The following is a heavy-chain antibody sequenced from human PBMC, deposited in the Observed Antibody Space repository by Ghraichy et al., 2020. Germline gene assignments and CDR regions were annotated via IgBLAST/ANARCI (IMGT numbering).Heavy chain of an antibody. V-gene: IGHV3-23*01. J-gene: IGHJ6*02. Sequence: GESLNISCAASGFTFSSYAMSWVRQAPGKGLEWVSAISGSGGSTYYADSVKGRFTISRDNSKNTLYLQMNSLRAEDTAVYYCAKVMDFWSGYNYYYGMDVWGQGTTVTVSS. CDR1: GFTFSSYA. D-gene: IGHD3-3*01. CDR2: ISGSGGST. CDR3: AKVMDFWSGYNYYYGMDV.